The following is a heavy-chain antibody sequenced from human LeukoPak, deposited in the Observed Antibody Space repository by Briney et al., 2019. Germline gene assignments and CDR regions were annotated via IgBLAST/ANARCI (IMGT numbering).Heavy chain of an antibody. CDR2: ISVSGTTT. V-gene: IGHV3-23*01. D-gene: IGHD6-19*01. Sequence: PGGSLRLSCAASGFTFSSYAMSWVRQAPGKGLEWVSGISVSGTTTYYADSVSGRFTISRDNSKNTLFLQMNSLRAEDTAVYYCAKDLATGYRSGWYDYWGQGALVTVSS. CDR1: GFTFSSYA. CDR3: AKDLATGYRSGWYDY. J-gene: IGHJ4*02.